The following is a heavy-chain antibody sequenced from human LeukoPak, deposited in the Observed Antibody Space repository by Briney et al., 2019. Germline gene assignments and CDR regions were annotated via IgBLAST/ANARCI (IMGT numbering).Heavy chain of an antibody. Sequence: SQTLSLTCAIAGDSVSSKNPAWNWIRQSPSRGLEWLGRTYYRSKLSFDYAVSVESRITIKPDTSKNQFSLQLNSVTPEDTAVYYCARSMSNGGFRLDYWGQGSLVTVSS. CDR1: GDSVSSKNPA. D-gene: IGHD4-11*01. J-gene: IGHJ4*02. V-gene: IGHV6-1*01. CDR2: TYYRSKLSF. CDR3: ARSMSNGGFRLDY.